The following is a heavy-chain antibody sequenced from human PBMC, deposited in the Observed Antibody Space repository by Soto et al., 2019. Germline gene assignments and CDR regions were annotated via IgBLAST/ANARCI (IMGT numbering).Heavy chain of an antibody. Sequence: QVQLQESGPGLVKPSQTLSLTCTVSGGSISSGGYYWSWIRQHPGKGLEWIGYIYYSGSTYYNPYLKSRVTISVDTSKNQFSLKLSSVTAADTAVYYCARVRVAVAGMMDSTEYYFDYWGQGTLVTVSS. CDR2: IYYSGST. J-gene: IGHJ4*02. CDR3: ARVRVAVAGMMDSTEYYFDY. CDR1: GGSISSGGYY. D-gene: IGHD6-19*01. V-gene: IGHV4-31*03.